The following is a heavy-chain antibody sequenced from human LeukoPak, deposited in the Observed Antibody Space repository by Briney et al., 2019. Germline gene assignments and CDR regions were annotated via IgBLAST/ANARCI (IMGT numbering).Heavy chain of an antibody. Sequence: ASVKVSCKASGYTFSGHYMHWVRQAPGQGLEWMGWIKPSSGATNYAQKFRGRVTMTRDTSNRTSYMELSRLRSDDTALYYCASCYYDSSGYYYFDYWGQGALVTVSS. CDR2: IKPSSGAT. J-gene: IGHJ4*02. CDR1: GYTFSGHY. CDR3: ASCYYDSSGYYYFDY. D-gene: IGHD3-22*01. V-gene: IGHV1-2*02.